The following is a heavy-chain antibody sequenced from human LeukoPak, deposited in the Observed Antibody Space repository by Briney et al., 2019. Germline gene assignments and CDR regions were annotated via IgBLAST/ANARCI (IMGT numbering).Heavy chain of an antibody. CDR2: ISYDSTNE. CDR1: GFTFSSYG. CDR3: AKDGGLAVTHYYGMDV. J-gene: IGHJ6*02. D-gene: IGHD6-19*01. Sequence: GGSLRLSCAASGFTFSSYGMHWVRQAPGKGLEWVAVISYDSTNEYHVDSVKGRFTISRDNSKNTLYLQMNSLRAEDTAMYYCAKDGGLAVTHYYGMDVWGQGTTVIVSS. V-gene: IGHV3-30*18.